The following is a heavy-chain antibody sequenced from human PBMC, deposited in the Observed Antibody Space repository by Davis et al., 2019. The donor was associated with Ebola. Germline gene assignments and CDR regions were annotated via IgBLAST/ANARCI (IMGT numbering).Heavy chain of an antibody. D-gene: IGHD5-12*01. CDR2: INAGNGNT. J-gene: IGHJ5*02. CDR3: ARGLIVATGLGWFDP. V-gene: IGHV1-3*01. Sequence: ASVKVSCKASGYTFTSYAMHWVRQAPGQRLEWMGWINAGNGNTKYSQKFQGRVTITRDTSASTAYMELSSLRSEDTAVYYCARGLIVATGLGWFDPWGQGTLVTVSS. CDR1: GYTFTSYA.